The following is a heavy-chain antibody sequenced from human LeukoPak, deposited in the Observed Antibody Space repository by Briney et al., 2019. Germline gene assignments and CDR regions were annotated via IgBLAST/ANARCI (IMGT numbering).Heavy chain of an antibody. CDR1: GFTFSSYS. J-gene: IGHJ4*02. CDR2: ISDSGATE. Sequence: GGSLRLSCAASGFTFSSYSMTWVRQAPGRGLEWISYISDSGATEHYADSVRGRFTISRDNAKNSLYLQMDSLRDEDTAVYYCARTPRGYSYGYGFDYWGQGILVTVSS. D-gene: IGHD5-18*01. V-gene: IGHV3-48*02. CDR3: ARTPRGYSYGYGFDY.